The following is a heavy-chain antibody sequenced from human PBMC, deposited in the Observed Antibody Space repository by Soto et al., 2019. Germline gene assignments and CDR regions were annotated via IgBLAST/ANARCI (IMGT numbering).Heavy chain of an antibody. Sequence: EVQLVESGGGLVKPGGSLRLSCAASGFTFSSYSMNWVRQAPGKGLEWVSSISSSSSYIYYADSVKGRFTISRDNAKNSLYLQMNSLRAEDTAVYYCARVWPPYLQRAYYYYGMDVWGQGTTVTVSS. CDR2: ISSSSSYI. CDR1: GFTFSSYS. J-gene: IGHJ6*02. D-gene: IGHD4-4*01. V-gene: IGHV3-21*01. CDR3: ARVWPPYLQRAYYYYGMDV.